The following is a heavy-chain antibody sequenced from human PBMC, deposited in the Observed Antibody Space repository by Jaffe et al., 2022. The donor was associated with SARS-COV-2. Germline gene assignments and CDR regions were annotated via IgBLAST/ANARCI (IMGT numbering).Heavy chain of an antibody. CDR1: GFTFSNAW. CDR2: IKSKTDGGTT. D-gene: IGHD3-10*01. CDR3: TTRSGGPHWLSFDYYYYYGMDV. V-gene: IGHV3-15*01. Sequence: EVQLVESGGGLVKPGGSLRLSCAASGFTFSNAWMSWVRQAPGKGLEWVGRIKSKTDGGTTDYAAPVKGRFTISRDDSKNTLYLQMNSLKTEDTAVYYCTTRSGGPHWLSFDYYYYYGMDVWGQGTTVTVSS. J-gene: IGHJ6*02.